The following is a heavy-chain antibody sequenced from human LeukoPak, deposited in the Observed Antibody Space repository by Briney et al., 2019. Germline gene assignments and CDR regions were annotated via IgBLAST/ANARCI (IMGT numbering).Heavy chain of an antibody. V-gene: IGHV1-2*02. CDR3: ARANSLTNWFDP. CDR1: GYTFTGYY. D-gene: IGHD2-21*01. J-gene: IGHJ5*02. CDR2: INPNSGGT. Sequence: ASVKVSCKASGYTFTGYYMHWVRQAPGQGLEWMGWINPNSGGTNYAQKFQGRVTMTRDTSISTAYMELSRLRSDDTAVYYCARANSLTNWFDPWGQGTLVTVPS.